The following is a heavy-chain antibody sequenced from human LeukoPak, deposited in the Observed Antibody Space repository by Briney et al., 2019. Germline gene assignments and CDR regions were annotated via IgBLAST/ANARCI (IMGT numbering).Heavy chain of an antibody. Sequence: GSIYYSGSTYYNPSLKSRVTISVDTSKNQFSLKLSSVTAADTAVYYCARELYDSSGYHFDYWGQGTLVTXXS. V-gene: IGHV4-39*07. CDR3: ARELYDSSGYHFDY. J-gene: IGHJ4*02. CDR2: IYYSGST. D-gene: IGHD3-22*01.